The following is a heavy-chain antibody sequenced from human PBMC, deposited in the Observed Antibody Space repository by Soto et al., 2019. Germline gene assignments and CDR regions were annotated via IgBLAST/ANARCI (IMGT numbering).Heavy chain of an antibody. CDR2: IIPIFGTA. CDR1: GGTFSIYA. Sequence: VKVSCKASGGTFSIYAISWVRQAPGQGLEWMGGIIPIFGTANYAQKFQGRVTITADESTSTAYMEPSSLRSEDTAVYYCARSLSYYDSSGYRWFDPWGQGTLVTVSS. D-gene: IGHD3-22*01. V-gene: IGHV1-69*01. CDR3: ARSLSYYDSSGYRWFDP. J-gene: IGHJ5*02.